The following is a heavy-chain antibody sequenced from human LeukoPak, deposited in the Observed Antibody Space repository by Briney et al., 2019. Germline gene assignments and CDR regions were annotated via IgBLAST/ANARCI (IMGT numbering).Heavy chain of an antibody. Sequence: SETLSLTCAVYGWSFNDYYWNWIRQPPGKGLEWIGEINARGDTNYNPSLKSRVTISVDTSKKQFSLRLTSLIAADTALYYCARGQVPTARGYNWFDPRGQGTLVTVSS. CDR1: GWSFNDYY. CDR2: INARGDT. CDR3: ARGQVPTARGYNWFDP. J-gene: IGHJ5*02. D-gene: IGHD2-2*01. V-gene: IGHV4-34*01.